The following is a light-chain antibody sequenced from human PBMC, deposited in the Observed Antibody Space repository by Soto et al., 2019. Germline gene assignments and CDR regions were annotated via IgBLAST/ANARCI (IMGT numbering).Light chain of an antibody. V-gene: IGKV1-33*01. Sequence: DIQMTQSPSSLSASVGDRVTITCQASQDVNSYLMWYQHKAGKAPKLLIYDASTLGTGVSSRFSGGGSGTHYTFTISSLQPEDIATYYCQQFDSVPCTFGQGTKLEIK. CDR3: QQFDSVPCT. CDR1: QDVNSY. J-gene: IGKJ2*02. CDR2: DAS.